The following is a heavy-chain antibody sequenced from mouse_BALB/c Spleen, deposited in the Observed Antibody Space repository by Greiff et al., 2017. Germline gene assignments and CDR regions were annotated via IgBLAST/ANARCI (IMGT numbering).Heavy chain of an antibody. J-gene: IGHJ3*01. CDR2: IDPANGNT. V-gene: IGHV14-3*02. D-gene: IGHD2-13*01. CDR1: GFNIKDTY. Sequence: VQLLQSGAELVKPGASVKLSCTASGFNIKDTYMHWVKQRPEQGLEWIGRIDPANGNTKYDPKFQGKATITADTSSNTAYLQLSSLTSEDTAVYYCARTATMVSAFAYWGQGTLVTVSA. CDR3: ARTATMVSAFAY.